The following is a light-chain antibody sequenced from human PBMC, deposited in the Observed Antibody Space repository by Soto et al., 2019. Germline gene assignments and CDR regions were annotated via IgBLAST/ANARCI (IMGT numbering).Light chain of an antibody. J-gene: IGKJ1*01. V-gene: IGKV1-5*03. CDR1: QTISSW. Sequence: DIQMTQSPSTLSGSVGDRVTITCRASQTISSWLAWYQQKPGKAPKLLIYKASTLKSGLPSRFSGSGSGTELSLTFSSLQPDDFGTEYGQHYNSDSEAFGQGTKVERK. CDR3: QHYNSDSEA. CDR2: KAS.